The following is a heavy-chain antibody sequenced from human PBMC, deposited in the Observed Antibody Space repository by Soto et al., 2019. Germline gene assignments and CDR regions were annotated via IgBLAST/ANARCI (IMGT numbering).Heavy chain of an antibody. CDR3: VSWVSAHSDY. J-gene: IGHJ4*01. CDR2: ISSNGAKT. V-gene: IGHV3-23*01. CDR1: GFTFDSPYSHA. D-gene: IGHD2-8*01. Sequence: PGGSLRRSCAASGFTFDSPYSHAMSWVRQSPRKGPEWVSTISSNGAKTHYAESVQGRLTISKDASRNTVHLHMKSLIADDTSTYFCVSWVSAHSDYWGHETPHTVFS.